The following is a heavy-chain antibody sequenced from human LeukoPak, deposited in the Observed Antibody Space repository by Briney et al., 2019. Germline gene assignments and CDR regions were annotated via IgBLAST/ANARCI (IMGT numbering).Heavy chain of an antibody. CDR2: IYYAGTT. V-gene: IGHV4-59*08. CDR3: ARHPPVPVFQNGMDV. CDR1: GGSISGYY. J-gene: IGHJ6*02. D-gene: IGHD2-2*01. Sequence: SETLSLTCTVSGGSISGYYWSWIRQPPGKGREWIGYIYYAGTTNYNPSLKSRLTISVDTSKNQFSLKLTSVTAADTAVYFCARHPPVPVFQNGMDVWGQGTTVTVSS.